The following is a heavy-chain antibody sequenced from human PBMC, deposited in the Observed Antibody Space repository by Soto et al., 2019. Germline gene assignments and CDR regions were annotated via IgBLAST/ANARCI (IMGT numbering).Heavy chain of an antibody. CDR2: INPRDGGT. CDR1: GYTLTNYH. CDR3: ARVAYPSLDY. Sequence: GASVKVSCKASGYTLTNYHMHWVRQAPGQGLEWMGIINPRDGGTLYAQNLQDRVTMTRDTSTSTVYMELGSLRSEDTGVYYCARVAYPSLDYWGQGPPVTVSS. J-gene: IGHJ4*02. V-gene: IGHV1-46*01.